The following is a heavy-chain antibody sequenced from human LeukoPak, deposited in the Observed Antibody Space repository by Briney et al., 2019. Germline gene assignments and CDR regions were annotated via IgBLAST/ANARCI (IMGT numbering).Heavy chain of an antibody. CDR3: ARTPTGYCSSTCCSY. D-gene: IGHD2-2*01. J-gene: IGHJ4*02. V-gene: IGHV4-34*01. Sequence: SETLSLTCAVYGGSFSGYYWRWIRQPPGKGLEWIGEINHSGSTNYNPSLKSRVTISVDTSKNQFSLKLSSVTAADTAVYYCARTPTGYCSSTCCSYWGQGTLVTVSS. CDR2: INHSGST. CDR1: GGSFSGYY.